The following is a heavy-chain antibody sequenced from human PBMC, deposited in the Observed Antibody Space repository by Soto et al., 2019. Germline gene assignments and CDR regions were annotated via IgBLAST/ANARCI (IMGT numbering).Heavy chain of an antibody. CDR1: GGTFSSYA. D-gene: IGHD3-3*01. V-gene: IGHV1-69*01. Sequence: QVQLVQSGAEVKKPGSSVTVSCKASGGTFSSYAISWVRQAPGQGLEWMGGIIPIFGTANYAQKFQGRVTITADESTSTDYMELSSLRSEDTAVYYCARARSSYWRFLEWLPNYGMDVWGQGTTVTVSS. CDR3: ARARSSYWRFLEWLPNYGMDV. J-gene: IGHJ6*02. CDR2: IIPIFGTA.